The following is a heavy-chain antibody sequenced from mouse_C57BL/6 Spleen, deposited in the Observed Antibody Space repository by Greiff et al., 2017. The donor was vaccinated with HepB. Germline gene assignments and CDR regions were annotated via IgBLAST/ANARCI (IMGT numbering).Heavy chain of an antibody. J-gene: IGHJ4*01. Sequence: EVQRVESGPELVKPGASVKMSCKASGYTFTDYNMHWVKQSHGKSLEWIGYINPNNGGTSYNQKFKGKATLTVNKSSSTAYMELRSLTSEDSAVYYCAKEVYYGNYYYAMDYWGQGTSVTVAS. CDR2: INPNNGGT. CDR3: AKEVYYGNYYYAMDY. CDR1: GYTFTDYN. D-gene: IGHD2-1*01. V-gene: IGHV1-22*01.